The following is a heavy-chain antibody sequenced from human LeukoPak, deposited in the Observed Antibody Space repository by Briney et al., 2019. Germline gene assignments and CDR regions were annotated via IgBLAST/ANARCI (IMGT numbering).Heavy chain of an antibody. V-gene: IGHV3-21*01. CDR1: GFTFSSFS. CDR2: ISHSRSYI. D-gene: IGHD6-19*01. Sequence: PGGSLRLSCAASGFTFSSFSMTWVRQAPGKGLEWVSSISHSRSYIYYEDSVKGRFTISRDNTKNSLYLQMDSLRAEDTAVYFCARDYSSGWYFSDYWGQGTLVSVSS. CDR3: ARDYSSGWYFSDY. J-gene: IGHJ4*02.